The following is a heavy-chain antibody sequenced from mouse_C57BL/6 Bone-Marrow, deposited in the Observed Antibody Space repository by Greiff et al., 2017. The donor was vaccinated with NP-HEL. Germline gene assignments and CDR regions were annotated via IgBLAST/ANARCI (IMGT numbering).Heavy chain of an antibody. CDR3: ARSYYYGSSFWFAY. V-gene: IGHV5-2*03. J-gene: IGHJ3*01. CDR2: INSDGGST. CDR1: EYEFPSHD. D-gene: IGHD1-1*01. Sequence: EVKVEESGGGLVQPGESLKLSCESNEYEFPSHDMSWVRKTPEKRLELVAAINSDGGSTYYPDTMERRFIISRDNTKKTLYLQMSSLRSEDTALYYCARSYYYGSSFWFAYWGQGTLVTVSA.